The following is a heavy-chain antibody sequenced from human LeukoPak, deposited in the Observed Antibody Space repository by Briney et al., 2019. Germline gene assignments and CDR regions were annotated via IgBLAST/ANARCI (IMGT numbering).Heavy chain of an antibody. J-gene: IGHJ3*02. CDR2: IYHSGST. CDR1: GGSISSGGYS. V-gene: IGHV4-30-2*01. CDR3: ARDEYYYDSSGYYRRRGALDI. D-gene: IGHD3-22*01. Sequence: SETLSLTCAVSGGSISSGGYSWSWIRQPPGKGLEWIGYIYHSGSTYYNPSLKSRVTISVDRSKNQFSLKLSSVTAADTAVYYCARDEYYYDSSGYYRRRGALDIWGQGTMVTVPS.